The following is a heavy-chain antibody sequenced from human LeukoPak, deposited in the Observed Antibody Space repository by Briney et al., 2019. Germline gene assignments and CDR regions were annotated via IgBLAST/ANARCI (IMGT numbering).Heavy chain of an antibody. D-gene: IGHD6-19*01. CDR2: INPNSGGT. V-gene: IGHV1-2*04. CDR3: ARGGPPSGWWSYYYYGMDV. CDR1: GYTFTGYY. J-gene: IGHJ6*02. Sequence: ASVKVSCKASGYTFTGYYMHWVRQAPGQGLEWMGWINPNSGGTNYAQKFQGWVTMTRDTSISTAYMELSRLRSDDTAVYYCARGGPPSGWWSYYYYGMDVWGQGTTVTVSS.